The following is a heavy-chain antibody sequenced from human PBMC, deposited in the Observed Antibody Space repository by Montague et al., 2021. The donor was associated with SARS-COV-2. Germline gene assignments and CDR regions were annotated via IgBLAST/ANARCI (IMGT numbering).Heavy chain of an antibody. V-gene: IGHV2-5*02. CDR3: AHRRGLLLSDAFDI. D-gene: IGHD1-26*01. CDR1: GFSLSTSGVG. Sequence: PALVKPTQTLTLTCTFSGFSLSTSGVGVGWIRQPPGKALEWLALIYWDDDKRYSPSLKSRFTITKDTSKNQVVLTMTNMDPVDTATYYCAHRRGLLLSDAFDIWGQGTMVTVSS. CDR2: IYWDDDK. J-gene: IGHJ3*02.